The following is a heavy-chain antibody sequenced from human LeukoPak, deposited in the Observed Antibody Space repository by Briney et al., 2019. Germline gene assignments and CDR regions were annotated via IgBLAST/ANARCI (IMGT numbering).Heavy chain of an antibody. V-gene: IGHV1-18*04. CDR3: GRDDPVLLWFGELGVYGMDV. CDR2: ISAYNGNT. D-gene: IGHD3-10*01. J-gene: IGHJ6*04. CDR1: GYTFTSYG. Sequence: ASVKVSCKASGYTFTSYGISWVRQAPGQGLEWRGWISAYNGNTNYAQKLQGRVTMTTDTSTSTAYMVLRSLRSDDTAVYYCGRDDPVLLWFGELGVYGMDVWGKGTTVTVSS.